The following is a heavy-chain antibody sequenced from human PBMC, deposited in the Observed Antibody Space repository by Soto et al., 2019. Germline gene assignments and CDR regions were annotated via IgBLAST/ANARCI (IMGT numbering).Heavy chain of an antibody. D-gene: IGHD3-3*01. V-gene: IGHV1-46*01. CDR1: GYIFTSYF. J-gene: IGHJ4*02. Sequence: AASVKVSCKASGYIFTSYFMHWVRQAPGRGLEWMGIINPSGGITSYAQKFQGRVTMTRDTSTSTVYMEVSSLRSEDTAVYYCARDGRSGLAELPFDCWGQGTMVTVYS. CDR3: ARDGRSGLAELPFDC. CDR2: INPSGGIT.